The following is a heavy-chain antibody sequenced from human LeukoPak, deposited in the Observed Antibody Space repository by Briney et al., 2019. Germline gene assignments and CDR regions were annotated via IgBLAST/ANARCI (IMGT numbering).Heavy chain of an antibody. CDR3: ARDAPQVPAAGVLAS. D-gene: IGHD6-13*01. Sequence: GGSLRLSCAASGFTVSDNYMSWVRQAPGKGLEWVSVMYSRGDTYYANSVKGRFTSSRDISKNTLYLQMNGLRTEDTAMYYCARDAPQVPAAGVLASWGQGTLVIVSS. CDR1: GFTVSDNY. V-gene: IGHV3-53*01. CDR2: MYSRGDT. J-gene: IGHJ5*02.